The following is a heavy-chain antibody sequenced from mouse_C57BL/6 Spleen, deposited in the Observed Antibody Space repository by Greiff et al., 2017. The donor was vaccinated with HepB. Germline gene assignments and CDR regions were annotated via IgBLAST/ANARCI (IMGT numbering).Heavy chain of an antibody. CDR2: IDPETGGT. D-gene: IGHD4-1*01. J-gene: IGHJ4*01. V-gene: IGHV1-15*01. CDR3: TRGGPLTGPYAMHC. Sequence: QVQLQQSGAELVRPGASVTLSCKASGYTFTDYEMHWVKQTPVHGLEWIGAIDPETGGTAYNQKFKGKAILTADKSSSTAYMELRSLTSEDSAVYYCTRGGPLTGPYAMHCWGQGTSVTVSS. CDR1: GYTFTDYE.